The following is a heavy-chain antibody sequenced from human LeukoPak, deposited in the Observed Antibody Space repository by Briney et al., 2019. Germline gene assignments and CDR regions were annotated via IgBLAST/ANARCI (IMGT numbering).Heavy chain of an antibody. CDR1: GGSINNYY. CDR3: ARHRGSGYPYFDY. D-gene: IGHD3-22*01. Sequence: KPSETLSLTCTVSGGSINNYYWSWIRQPPGKGLEWIGYIYYTGSTNYNPSLKRRVTISVDTSKSHFSLKMSTLTAADTAVYYCARHRGSGYPYFDYWGQGTLVTVSS. V-gene: IGHV4-59*01. J-gene: IGHJ4*02. CDR2: IYYTGST.